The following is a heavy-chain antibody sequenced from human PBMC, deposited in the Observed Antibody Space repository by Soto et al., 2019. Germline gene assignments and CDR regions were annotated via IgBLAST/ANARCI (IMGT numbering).Heavy chain of an antibody. CDR2: IYYSGST. D-gene: IGHD4-17*01. J-gene: IGHJ5*02. V-gene: IGHV4-30-4*01. CDR1: GGSISSGDYY. CDR3: ASETSLYDYPFDP. Sequence: PSETMSLTCTVCGGSISSGDYYWSWISQPPGKGLEWIGYIYYSGSTYYNPSLKSRVTISVDTSKNQFSLKLSSVTAADTAVYYCASETSLYDYPFDPWGQGTLVTVSS.